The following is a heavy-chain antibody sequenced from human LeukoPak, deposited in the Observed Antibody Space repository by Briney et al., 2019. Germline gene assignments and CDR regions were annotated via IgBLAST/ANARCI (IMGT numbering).Heavy chain of an antibody. J-gene: IGHJ4*02. Sequence: PSETLSLTCTVSGGSISSSSYYWGWIRQPPGKGLEWIGSIYYSGSTYYNPSLKRRVTISVDTSKNQFSLKLSSVTAADTAVYYCARLPIVATLGDYWGQGTLVTVSS. V-gene: IGHV4-39*01. D-gene: IGHD5-12*01. CDR3: ARLPIVATLGDY. CDR1: GGSISSSSYY. CDR2: IYYSGST.